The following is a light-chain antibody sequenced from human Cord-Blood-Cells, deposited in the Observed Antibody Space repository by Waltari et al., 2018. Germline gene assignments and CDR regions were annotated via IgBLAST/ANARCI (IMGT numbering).Light chain of an antibody. V-gene: IGKV1-5*01. CDR1: QSISSW. CDR3: QQYNSYLT. CDR2: DAS. J-gene: IGKJ2*01. Sequence: DIQMTQSPSTLSASVGASVTITCRASQSISSWLAWYQQKPGKAPKLLIYDASSLESGVPSRFSGSGSGTEFTLTISSLQPDDFATYYCQQYNSYLTFGQGTKLEIK.